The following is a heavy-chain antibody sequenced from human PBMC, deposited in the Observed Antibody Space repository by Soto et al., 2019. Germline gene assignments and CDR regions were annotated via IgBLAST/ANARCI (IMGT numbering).Heavy chain of an antibody. J-gene: IGHJ3*02. CDR2: TIPIFGTP. V-gene: IGHV1-69*06. CDR3: ASPYTSSFAFDI. D-gene: IGHD6-6*01. CDR1: GGTLSIYG. Sequence: QVQLVQSGAEVKKPWSSVKVSCKASGGTLSIYGSSWVRQAPGQGLEWMGGTIPIFGTPNYAQKFQGRVTITADKSTSTAYMELSSLRSEDTAVYYCASPYTSSFAFDIWGQGTVVTVSS.